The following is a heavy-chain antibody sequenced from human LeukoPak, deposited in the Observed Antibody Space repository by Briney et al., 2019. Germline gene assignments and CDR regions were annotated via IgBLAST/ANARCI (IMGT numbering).Heavy chain of an antibody. Sequence: SETLSLTCTVSCGSLSTYYWTWIRQPPGKGLEWIGYIYHSGSTNYNPSLKSRVTISVNTSKNQFSLKLSSVTAADTGVYYCARESVRPYFDYWGQGTLVTVSS. CDR2: IYHSGST. D-gene: IGHD2-8*01. V-gene: IGHV4-59*12. J-gene: IGHJ4*02. CDR1: CGSLSTYY. CDR3: ARESVRPYFDY.